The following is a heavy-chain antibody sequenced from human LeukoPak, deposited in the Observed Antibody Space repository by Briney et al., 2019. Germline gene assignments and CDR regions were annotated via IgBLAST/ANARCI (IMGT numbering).Heavy chain of an antibody. CDR3: ARVDDDGDYNFDY. D-gene: IGHD4-17*01. CDR2: IKQDGSEK. CDR1: GFTFSSYW. V-gene: IGHV3-7*01. J-gene: IGHJ4*02. Sequence: GGSLRLSCAASGFTFSSYWMSWVRQAPGKGLEWMANIKQDGSEKYYVDSVKGRFTISRDNAKNSLYLQMNSLRAEDTAVYYCARVDDDGDYNFDYWGQGTLVTVSS.